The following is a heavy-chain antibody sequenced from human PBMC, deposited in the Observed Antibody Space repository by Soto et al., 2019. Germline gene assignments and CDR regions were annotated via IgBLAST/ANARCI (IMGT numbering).Heavy chain of an antibody. J-gene: IGHJ4*02. V-gene: IGHV3-23*01. Sequence: GRSLRLSCVASGFASGNDAITWVRAAPGKGLEWVSSISGRGDSTYYADSVKGRFTISRDNSKNTLYLQMNSLSAEDTAVYYCAKEGGYIVVTPSAVNYWGQGT. CDR2: ISGRGDST. CDR1: GFASGNDA. CDR3: AKEGGYIVVTPSAVNY. D-gene: IGHD5-18*01.